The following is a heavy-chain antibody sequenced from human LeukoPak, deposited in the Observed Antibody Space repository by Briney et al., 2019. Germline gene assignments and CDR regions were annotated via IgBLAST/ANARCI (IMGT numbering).Heavy chain of an antibody. D-gene: IGHD6-13*01. J-gene: IGHJ6*02. Sequence: GGSLRLSCAASGFTFSSYAMSWVRQAPKEVLKWVSRISGGVGTTYYADSVKGRFTISRDNSKNTLSLQMNSLRAEDTAVCYCAKLPADGTLHFMDVWGPGSTVIVSS. V-gene: IGHV3-23*01. CDR1: GFTFSSYA. CDR2: ISGGVGTT. CDR3: AKLPADGTLHFMDV.